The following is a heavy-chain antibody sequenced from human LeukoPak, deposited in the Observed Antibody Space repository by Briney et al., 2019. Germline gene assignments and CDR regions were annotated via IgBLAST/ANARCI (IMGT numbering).Heavy chain of an antibody. D-gene: IGHD6-19*01. V-gene: IGHV3-21*01. CDR1: GFTFSSYG. CDR2: ISSSSSYI. J-gene: IGHJ4*02. Sequence: GGPLRPSCADSGFTFSSYGMNWVRQAPGKGLEWVAYISSSSSYIYYADSVKGRFTISRDNAKKSLYLQMSSLRAEDTAVYYCARDPPTITLAGNGNDYWGQGTLVTVSS. CDR3: ARDPPTITLAGNGNDY.